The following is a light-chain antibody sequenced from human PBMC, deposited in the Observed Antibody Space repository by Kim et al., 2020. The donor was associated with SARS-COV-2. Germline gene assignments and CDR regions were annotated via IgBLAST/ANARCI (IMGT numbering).Light chain of an antibody. Sequence: SYELTQPPSVSVSPGQTASITCSGGQLGNKYAAWYQQKPGQSPVLVIYEDNKRPSGIPERFSGSNSGDTATLTIRGTQAMDEAYYYCQAWDSSAHVFGTGTKVTVL. CDR2: EDN. V-gene: IGLV3-1*01. CDR3: QAWDSSAHV. CDR1: QLGNKY. J-gene: IGLJ1*01.